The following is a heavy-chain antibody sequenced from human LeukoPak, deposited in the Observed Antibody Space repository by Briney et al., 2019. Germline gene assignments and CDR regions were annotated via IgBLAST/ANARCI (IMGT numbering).Heavy chain of an antibody. Sequence: SETLSLTCTVSGGSISGYYCNWVRQPAGKGLEWIGRIHSSGNTGHNPSLRSRVTMSVDTSKNTCSLRLTSVTAADTAVYYCAGHRHGLSGYGDSWGQGTLVTVSS. CDR2: IHSSGNT. CDR3: AGHRHGLSGYGDS. D-gene: IGHD5-12*01. CDR1: GGSISGYY. V-gene: IGHV4-4*07. J-gene: IGHJ1*01.